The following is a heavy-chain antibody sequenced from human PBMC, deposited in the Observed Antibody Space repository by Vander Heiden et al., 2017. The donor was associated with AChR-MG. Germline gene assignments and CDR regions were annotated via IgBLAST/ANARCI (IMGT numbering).Heavy chain of an antibody. CDR2: INHSGST. V-gene: IGHV4-34*01. D-gene: IGHD6-6*01. Sequence: QVQLQQWGAGLLKPSETLSLTCAVYGGSFSGYYWSWIRQPPGKGLGWIGEINHSGSTNYNPSLKSRVTISVDTSKNQFSLKLSSVTAADTAVYYCARGIGVSSSAGYWGQGTLVTVSS. J-gene: IGHJ4*02. CDR1: GGSFSGYY. CDR3: ARGIGVSSSAGY.